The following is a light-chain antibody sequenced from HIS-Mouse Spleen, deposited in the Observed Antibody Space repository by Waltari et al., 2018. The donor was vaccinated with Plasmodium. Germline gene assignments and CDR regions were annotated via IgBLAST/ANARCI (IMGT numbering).Light chain of an antibody. CDR1: QSVSSN. CDR2: GAS. CDR3: QEYNNWPPT. J-gene: IGKJ1*01. V-gene: IGKV3-15*01. Sequence: EIVMTQSPATLSVSPGERATLSCRASQSVSSNLALYQHKPGQAPRLLIYGASTRATGSPARFSGRGSGTEFTLTISSLQSEDFAVYYCQEYNNWPPTFGQGTKVEIK.